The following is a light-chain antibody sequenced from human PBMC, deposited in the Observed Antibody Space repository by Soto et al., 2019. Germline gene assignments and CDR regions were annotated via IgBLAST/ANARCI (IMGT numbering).Light chain of an antibody. J-gene: IGKJ1*01. CDR1: QSISSW. CDR3: QHYNSYSHT. V-gene: IGKV1-5*01. CDR2: DAS. Sequence: DIQMTQSPSTLSASVGDRVTITCRASQSISSWLAWYQQKPGKAPKLLIYDASTLESGVPSRFGGSGSGTEFTLTITSLQPDDFATYYCQHYNSYSHTFGQGTKVDIK.